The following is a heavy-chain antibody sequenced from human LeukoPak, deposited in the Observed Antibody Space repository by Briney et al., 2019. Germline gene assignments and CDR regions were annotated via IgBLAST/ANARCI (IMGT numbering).Heavy chain of an antibody. Sequence: PSETLSLTCTVSGGSISSYYWSWIPQPAGKGLEWIGRIYTSGSTNYNPSLKSRVTMSVDTSKNQFSLKLSSVTAADTAVYYCARDSPRYCSGGSCYSYMSAFDIWGQGTMVTVSS. CDR3: ARDSPRYCSGGSCYSYMSAFDI. J-gene: IGHJ3*02. V-gene: IGHV4-4*07. D-gene: IGHD2-15*01. CDR1: GGSISSYY. CDR2: IYTSGST.